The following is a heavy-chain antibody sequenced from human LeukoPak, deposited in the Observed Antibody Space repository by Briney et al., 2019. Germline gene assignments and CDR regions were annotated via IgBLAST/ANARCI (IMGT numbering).Heavy chain of an antibody. CDR1: GFTFSSYS. D-gene: IGHD2-21*01. J-gene: IGHJ6*04. CDR3: ARDQGIEVPLYYGMDV. CDR2: ISSSSSYI. Sequence: GGSLRLSCAASGFTFSSYSMNWVRQAPGKGQEWVSSISSSSSYIYYADSVKGRFTISRDNAKNSLYLQMNSLRAEDTAVYYCARDQGIEVPLYYGMDVWGKGTTVTVSS. V-gene: IGHV3-21*01.